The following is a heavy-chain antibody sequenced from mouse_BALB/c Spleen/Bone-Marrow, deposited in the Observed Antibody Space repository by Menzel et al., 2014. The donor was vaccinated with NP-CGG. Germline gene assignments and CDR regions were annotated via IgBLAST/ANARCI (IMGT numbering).Heavy chain of an antibody. CDR1: GYSFTGYT. CDR3: AREGGYDGYYPLAY. Sequence: SGPELVKPGASMKISCKASGYSFTGYTMNWVRQSHGKNLEWIGLISPYDGGTSYNQKFKGKATLTVDKSSSTAYMEFLSLTSEDSAVYYCAREGGYDGYYPLAYWGQGTLVTVSA. V-gene: IGHV1-18*01. CDR2: ISPYDGGT. J-gene: IGHJ3*01. D-gene: IGHD2-3*01.